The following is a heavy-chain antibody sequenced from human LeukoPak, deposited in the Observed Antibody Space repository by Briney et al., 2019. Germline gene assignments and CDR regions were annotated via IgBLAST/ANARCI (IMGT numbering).Heavy chain of an antibody. J-gene: IGHJ2*01. CDR1: GFTFGDYA. V-gene: IGHV3-49*03. Sequence: GGSLRLSCTTSGFTFGDYAMNWFRQAPGKGLEWVGFIRSKIYGGTIECAASVKGRFTISRDDYKSIAYLQMNSLKTEDTAVYYCARVPYGDYVGDWYFDLWGRGTLVTVSS. D-gene: IGHD4-17*01. CDR2: IRSKIYGGTI. CDR3: ARVPYGDYVGDWYFDL.